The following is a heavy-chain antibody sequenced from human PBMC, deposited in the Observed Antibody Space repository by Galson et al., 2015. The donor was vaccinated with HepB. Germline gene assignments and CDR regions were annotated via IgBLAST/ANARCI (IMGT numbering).Heavy chain of an antibody. D-gene: IGHD5-12*01. CDR3: ATDHGGYSGYDGYFDL. CDR1: GFSFSNAW. Sequence: SLRLSCAASGFSFSNAWMRWVRQAPGKGLEWVGVIKSKRDGGTTDFAAPAKGRFTISRDDSKNMMYLQMDSLKTEDTAMYYCATDHGGYSGYDGYFDLWGPGTLVTVSS. CDR2: IKSKRDGGTT. V-gene: IGHV3-15*01. J-gene: IGHJ2*01.